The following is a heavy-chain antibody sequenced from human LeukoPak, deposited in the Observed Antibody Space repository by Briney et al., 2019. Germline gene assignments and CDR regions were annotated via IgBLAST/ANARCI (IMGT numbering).Heavy chain of an antibody. CDR2: ISGSGCST. V-gene: IGHV3-23*01. J-gene: IGHJ4*02. D-gene: IGHD1-26*01. CDR3: AKGRERLRAFDY. CDR1: TLTLTSYA. Sequence: GSRSLSCPASTLTLTSYAASWVRHAPGKGLEWVSAISGSGCSTHYADSVKGRFTISRDNSKNTLYLQMNSLSAEDTAVYYCAKGRERLRAFDYWGQGTLVTVSS.